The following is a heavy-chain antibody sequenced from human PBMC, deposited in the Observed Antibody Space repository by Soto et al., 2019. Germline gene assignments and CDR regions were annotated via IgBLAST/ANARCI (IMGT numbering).Heavy chain of an antibody. Sequence: EVQLVESGGGLVQPGGSLRLSCAASGFTFSSYVINWLRQAPGKGLEWVSYISISSSTRYYADSVRGRFTISRDNPKNSLYLQMNSLRYEDTAVYYCARWGGFFDYWGQGTLVTVSS. D-gene: IGHD3-10*01. J-gene: IGHJ4*02. CDR2: ISISSSTR. V-gene: IGHV3-48*02. CDR1: GFTFSSYV. CDR3: ARWGGFFDY.